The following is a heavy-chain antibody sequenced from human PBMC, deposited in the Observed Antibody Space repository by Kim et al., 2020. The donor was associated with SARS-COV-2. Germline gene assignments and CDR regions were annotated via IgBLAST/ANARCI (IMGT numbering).Heavy chain of an antibody. CDR3: AREGGGFGESGENWFDP. V-gene: IGHV1-2*04. J-gene: IGHJ5*02. CDR1: GYTFTGYY. Sequence: ASVKVSCKASGYTFTGYYMHWVRQAPGQGLEWMGWINPNSGGTNYAQKFQGWVTMTRDTSISTAYMELSRLRSDDTAVYYCAREGGGFGESGENWFDPWGQGTLVTVSS. CDR2: INPNSGGT. D-gene: IGHD3-10*01.